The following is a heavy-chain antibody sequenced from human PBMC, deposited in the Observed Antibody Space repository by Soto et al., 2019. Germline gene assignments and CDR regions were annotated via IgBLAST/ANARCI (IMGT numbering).Heavy chain of an antibody. Sequence: QITLKESGPTLVRPTQTLTLTCAFSGFSLSTSGVGVGWIRQPPGKALEWLAVIYWDDSKHYSPSLRSRLTITKYPSKNQVVLTMTNMDPMDTGTYYCAHKGPEDWPLDYWGQGTLVTVSS. CDR3: AHKGPEDWPLDY. V-gene: IGHV2-5*02. CDR1: GFSLSTSGVG. CDR2: IYWDDSK. D-gene: IGHD3-9*01. J-gene: IGHJ4*02.